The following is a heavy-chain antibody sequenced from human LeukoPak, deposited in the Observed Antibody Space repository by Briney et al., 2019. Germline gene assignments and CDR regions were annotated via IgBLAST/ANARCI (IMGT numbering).Heavy chain of an antibody. D-gene: IGHD1-1*01. V-gene: IGHV4-38-2*02. CDR3: ARAIEVWTLYYYYMDV. CDR2: IYHSGST. J-gene: IGHJ6*03. CDR1: GYSISSGYY. Sequence: SETLSLTCTVSGYSISSGYYWGWIRQPPGKGLEWIGSIYHSGSTYYNPSLKSRVTISVDTSKNQFSLKLSSVTAADTAVYYCARAIEVWTLYYYYMDVWGKGTTVTVSS.